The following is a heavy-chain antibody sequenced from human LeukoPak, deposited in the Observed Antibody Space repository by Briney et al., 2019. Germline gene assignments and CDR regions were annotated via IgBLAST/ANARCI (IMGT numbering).Heavy chain of an antibody. CDR2: VFYTGET. D-gene: IGHD2-21*01. V-gene: IGHV4-59*08. Sequence: SGTLSLTCSVSPGSIGGYYWSWFRQPPGKGLEWIGYVFYTGETDYNPSLRSRGTISVDASKNQVSLRLTSVTAADTAVYYCARHAAGVELWFEFWGQGTQVTVSS. J-gene: IGHJ4*02. CDR3: ARHAAGVELWFEF. CDR1: PGSIGGYY.